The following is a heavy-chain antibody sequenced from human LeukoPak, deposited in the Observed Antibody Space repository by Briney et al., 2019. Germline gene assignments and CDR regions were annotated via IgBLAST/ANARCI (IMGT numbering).Heavy chain of an antibody. V-gene: IGHV3-23*01. CDR3: AKESNGRSGNYDYVWGSYTPDY. D-gene: IGHD3-16*01. CDR2: ISGSGGST. CDR1: GFTLSDHY. Sequence: GGSLRLSCAASGFTLSDHYMDWVRQAPGKGLEWVSAISGSGGSTYYADSVKGRFTISRDNSKNTLYLQMNSLRAEDTAVYYCAKESNGRSGNYDYVWGSYTPDYWGQGTLVTVSS. J-gene: IGHJ4*02.